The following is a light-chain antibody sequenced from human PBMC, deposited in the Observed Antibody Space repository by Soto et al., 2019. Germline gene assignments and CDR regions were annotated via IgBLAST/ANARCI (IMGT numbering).Light chain of an antibody. Sequence: EIAVPQSPAPLYASPGERATLSCRASQSVSSNLAWYQQKPGQAPRLLIYGASTRATGIPARFSGSGSGTEFTLTVSSLQSEDFAVYYCQQYNNWPPYTFGHGTKLEMK. J-gene: IGKJ2*01. CDR1: QSVSSN. CDR3: QQYNNWPPYT. V-gene: IGKV3-15*01. CDR2: GAS.